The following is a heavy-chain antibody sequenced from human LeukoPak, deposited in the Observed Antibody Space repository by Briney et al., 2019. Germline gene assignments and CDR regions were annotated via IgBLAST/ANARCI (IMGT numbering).Heavy chain of an antibody. J-gene: IGHJ3*02. CDR2: IYPGDSDT. V-gene: IGHV5-51*01. D-gene: IGHD3-3*01. Sequence: PGESLKISCKGSGYSFTSYWIGWVRQMPGKGLEWMGIIYPGDSDTRYSPSFQGQVTISADKSISTAYLQWSSLKASDTAMYYCARLGLTYYDFWSGYGFDIWGQGTMVTVSS. CDR1: GYSFTSYW. CDR3: ARLGLTYYDFWSGYGFDI.